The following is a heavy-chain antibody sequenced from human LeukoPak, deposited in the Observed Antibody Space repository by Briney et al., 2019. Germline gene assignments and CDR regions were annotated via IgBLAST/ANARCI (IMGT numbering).Heavy chain of an antibody. V-gene: IGHV3-9*01. Sequence: PGGSLRLSCAASGFTFDDYAMHWVRQAPGKGLEWVSSISWNSGTIDYADAVEGRFTISRDNSKNTLYLQMNSLRAEDTAVYYCAKRASSSWYDDPPFDYWVQGTLVTVSS. D-gene: IGHD6-13*01. CDR2: ISWNSGTI. J-gene: IGHJ4*02. CDR3: AKRASSSWYDDPPFDY. CDR1: GFTFDDYA.